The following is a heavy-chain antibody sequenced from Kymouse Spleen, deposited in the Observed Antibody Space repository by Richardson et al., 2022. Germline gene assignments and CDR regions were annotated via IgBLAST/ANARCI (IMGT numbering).Heavy chain of an antibody. J-gene: IGHJ4*02. CDR1: GGSFSGYY. D-gene: IGHD5-12*01. CDR2: INHSGST. CDR3: ARGRVVATVEDY. V-gene: IGHV4-34*01. Sequence: QVQLQQWGAGLLKPSETLSLTCAVYGGSFSGYYWSWIRQPPGKGLEWIGEINHSGSTNYNPSLKSRVTISVDTSKNQFSLKLSSVTAADTAVYYCARGRVVATVEDYWGQGTLVTVSS.